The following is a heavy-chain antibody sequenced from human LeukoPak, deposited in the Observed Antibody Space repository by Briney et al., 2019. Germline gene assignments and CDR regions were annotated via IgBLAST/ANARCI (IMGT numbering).Heavy chain of an antibody. J-gene: IGHJ4*02. V-gene: IGHV3-30*02. CDR1: GFTFSSYG. Sequence: GGSLRLSCAASGFTFSSYGMHWVRQAPGKGLEWVAFIRYDGSNKYYADSVKGRFTISRDNSKNTLYLQMNSLRAEDTAVYYRANMNIVVVPAATPNYWGQGTLVTVSS. D-gene: IGHD2-2*01. CDR3: ANMNIVVVPAATPNY. CDR2: IRYDGSNK.